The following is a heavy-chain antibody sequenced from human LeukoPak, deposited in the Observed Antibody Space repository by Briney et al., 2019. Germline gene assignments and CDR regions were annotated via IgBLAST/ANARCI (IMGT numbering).Heavy chain of an antibody. V-gene: IGHV4-4*07. Sequence: SETLSLTCTVSGGSISSYYWSWIRQPAGKGLEWIGRIYTSGSTNYNPCLKSRVTMSVDTSKNQFSLKLSSVTAADTAVYYCARARTDYYDSSGYYYRFDYWGQGTLVTVSS. D-gene: IGHD3-22*01. CDR1: GGSISSYY. CDR3: ARARTDYYDSSGYYYRFDY. J-gene: IGHJ4*02. CDR2: IYTSGST.